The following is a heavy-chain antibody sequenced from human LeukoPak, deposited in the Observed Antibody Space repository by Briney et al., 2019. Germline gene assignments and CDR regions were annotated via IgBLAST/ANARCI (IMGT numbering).Heavy chain of an antibody. CDR3: AREYSSTSGRHFDY. Sequence: SETLSLTCTVSRSSFSSYYWTWIRQPAGKGLEWIGRIYSSGSTNYNPSLRSRVTISVDKSKNQFSLNLTSVTAADTGVYHCAREYSSTSGRHFDYWGQGILVTVPS. D-gene: IGHD6-6*01. J-gene: IGHJ4*02. CDR2: IYSSGST. CDR1: RSSFSSYY. V-gene: IGHV4-4*07.